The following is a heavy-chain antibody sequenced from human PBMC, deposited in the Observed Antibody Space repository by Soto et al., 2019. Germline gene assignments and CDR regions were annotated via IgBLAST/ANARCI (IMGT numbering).Heavy chain of an antibody. CDR1: GFTFSTYA. J-gene: IGHJ4*02. V-gene: IGHV3-23*01. Sequence: EVQLLDSGGGLVQPGGSLRLSCAASGFTFSTYAMSWVRQAPGKGLEWVSTITGSGSSTYYADSVKGRFTISRDNSKNTLSLQMDSLSAEYTAVYYCAKDLYGDYGGVDYWGQGTLVNVSS. CDR2: ITGSGSST. D-gene: IGHD4-17*01. CDR3: AKDLYGDYGGVDY.